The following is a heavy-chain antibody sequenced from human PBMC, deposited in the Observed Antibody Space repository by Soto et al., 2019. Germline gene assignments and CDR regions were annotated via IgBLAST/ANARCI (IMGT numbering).Heavy chain of an antibody. CDR2: IHYSGGT. V-gene: IGHV4-31*03. CDR3: ATYGGNSFWYFDL. CDR1: AGSINSGGFY. J-gene: IGHJ2*01. Sequence: PSETLSLTCTVSAGSINSGGFYWTWIRQHPGKGLEWIGYIHYSGGTYYNPSLKSRVTISVDTSKNQFSLKLSSLTAADTAVYYCATYGGNSFWYFDLWGRGTLVTVSS. D-gene: IGHD4-17*01.